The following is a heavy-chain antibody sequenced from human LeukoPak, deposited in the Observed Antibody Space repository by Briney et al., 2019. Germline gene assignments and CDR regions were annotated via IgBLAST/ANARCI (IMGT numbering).Heavy chain of an antibody. CDR1: GFTFSNYG. V-gene: IGHV3-23*01. CDR3: AKGKDDYGDFDY. J-gene: IGHJ4*02. D-gene: IGHD4-17*01. Sequence: GGSLRLSCAASGFTFSNYGMHWVRQAPGKGLEWVSAISGSGGSTYYADSVKGRFTISRDNSKNTLYLQMNSLRAEDTAVYYCAKGKDDYGDFDYWGQGTLVTVSS. CDR2: ISGSGGST.